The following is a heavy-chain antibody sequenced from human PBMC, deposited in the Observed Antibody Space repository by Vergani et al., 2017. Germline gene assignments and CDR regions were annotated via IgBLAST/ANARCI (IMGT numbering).Heavy chain of an antibody. J-gene: IGHJ4*02. D-gene: IGHD5-24*01. CDR3: AKDLEMANDY. Sequence: EVQLVESGGGLVQPGRSLRLSCAASGFTFDDYAMHWVRQAPGKGLEWVSGISWNSGSIGYADSVKGRFTISRDNAKNSLYLQMNSLRAEDTALYYCAKDLEMANDYWGQGTLVTVSS. CDR2: ISWNSGSI. CDR1: GFTFDDYA. V-gene: IGHV3-9*01.